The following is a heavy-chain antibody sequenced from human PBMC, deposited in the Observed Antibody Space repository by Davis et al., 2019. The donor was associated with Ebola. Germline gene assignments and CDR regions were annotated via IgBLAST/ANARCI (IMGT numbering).Heavy chain of an antibody. CDR1: GFTFSSYT. Sequence: GGSLRLSCAASGFTFSSYTMNWARQVPGKGLEWISYIDISSSTMDYADSVKGRFTISRDNDKNTLYLQMNSLRDEDTAVYYCARGYGSGRHLDYWGQGTLVTVSS. CDR3: ARGYGSGRHLDY. J-gene: IGHJ4*02. V-gene: IGHV3-48*02. CDR2: IDISSSTM. D-gene: IGHD3-10*01.